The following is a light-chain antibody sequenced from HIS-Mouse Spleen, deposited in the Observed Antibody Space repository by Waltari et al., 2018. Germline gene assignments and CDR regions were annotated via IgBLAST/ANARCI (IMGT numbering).Light chain of an antibody. Sequence: EIVMTQSPATLSVSPGERATLPCRASQSVSSNLAWYQQKPGQAPRLLIYGASTRAIGIPARFSGSGSGTEFTLTISSMQSEDFAVYYCQQYNNWPYTFGQGTKLEIK. V-gene: IGKV3-15*01. CDR2: GAS. J-gene: IGKJ2*01. CDR1: QSVSSN. CDR3: QQYNNWPYT.